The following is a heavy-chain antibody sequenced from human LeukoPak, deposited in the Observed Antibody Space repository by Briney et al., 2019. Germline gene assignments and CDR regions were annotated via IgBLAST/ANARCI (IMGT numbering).Heavy chain of an antibody. D-gene: IGHD2-2*03. J-gene: IGHJ4*02. Sequence: SVKVSCKASGGTFSSYAIRWVRQAPGQGLEWMGGIIPIFGIANYAQKFQGRVTITADESTSTAYMELSSLRSEDTAVYYCARDGVLDIVVVPAASWGQGTLVTVSS. CDR3: ARDGVLDIVVVPAAS. CDR1: GGTFSSYA. CDR2: IIPIFGIA. V-gene: IGHV1-69*01.